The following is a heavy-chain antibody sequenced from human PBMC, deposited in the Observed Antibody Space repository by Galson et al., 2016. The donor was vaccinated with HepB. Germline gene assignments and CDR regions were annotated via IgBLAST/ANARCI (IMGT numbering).Heavy chain of an antibody. Sequence: SLRLSCAASGFIFKDYAMHWVRQAPGKGLEWVSSISWNSGSIGYADSVKGRFTISRDNAKNSLYLQMNSLRAKDTAFYYCAQDKAAMSVGATSVQHWGQGTLVTVAS. D-gene: IGHD1-26*01. V-gene: IGHV3-9*01. CDR1: GFIFKDYA. J-gene: IGHJ1*01. CDR3: AQDKAAMSVGATSVQH. CDR2: ISWNSGSI.